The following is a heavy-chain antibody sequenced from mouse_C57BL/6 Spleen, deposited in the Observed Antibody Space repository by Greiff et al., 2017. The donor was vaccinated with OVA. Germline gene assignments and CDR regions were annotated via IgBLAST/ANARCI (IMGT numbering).Heavy chain of an antibody. J-gene: IGHJ4*01. V-gene: IGHV5-4*01. CDR3: ARDERYAMDY. CDR1: GFTFSSYA. CDR2: ISDGGSYT. Sequence: EVKLMESGGGLVKPGGSLKLSCAASGFTFSSYAMSWVRQTPEKRLEWVATISDGGSYTYYPDNVKGRFTISRDNAKNNLYLQISHLKSEDTAMYYCARDERYAMDYWGQGTSVTVSS.